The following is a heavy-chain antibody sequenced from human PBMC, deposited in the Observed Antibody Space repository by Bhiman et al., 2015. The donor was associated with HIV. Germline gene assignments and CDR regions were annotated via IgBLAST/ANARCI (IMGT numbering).Heavy chain of an antibody. Sequence: QVQLVESGGGVVQPGRSLRLSCAASGFTFSSYGMHWVRQAPGKGLEWVAVISYDGSNKYYADSVKGRFTISRDNSKNTLYLQMSSLRAEDTAVYYCARVKGNFWSGHDAFDIWGQGTMVTVSS. J-gene: IGHJ3*02. CDR3: ARVKGNFWSGHDAFDI. D-gene: IGHD3-3*01. V-gene: IGHV3-30*03. CDR2: ISYDGSNK. CDR1: GFTFSSYG.